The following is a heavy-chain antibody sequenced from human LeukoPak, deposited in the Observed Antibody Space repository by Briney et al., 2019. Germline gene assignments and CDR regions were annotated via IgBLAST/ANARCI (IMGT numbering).Heavy chain of an antibody. CDR1: GFTFSSYS. V-gene: IGHV3-21*01. CDR2: ISSSSSYI. CDR3: ARGITGTTSDN. J-gene: IGHJ4*02. D-gene: IGHD1-20*01. Sequence: GGSLRLSCAASGFTFSSYSMNWVRQAPGKGLEWVSSISSSSSYIYYADSVKGRFTISRDNAKNSLYLQMNSLRAEDTAVYYCARGITGTTSDNWGQGTLVTVSS.